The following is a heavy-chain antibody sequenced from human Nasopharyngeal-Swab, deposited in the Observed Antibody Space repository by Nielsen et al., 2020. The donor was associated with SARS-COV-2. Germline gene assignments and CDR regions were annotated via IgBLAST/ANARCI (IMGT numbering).Heavy chain of an antibody. D-gene: IGHD3-3*01. CDR3: ARGGQGAYYDFWSGTPYYYYGMDV. CDR2: ISYDGSNK. CDR1: GFTFSSYA. V-gene: IGHV3-30*04. Sequence: GESLKISCAASGFTFSSYAMHWVRQAPGKGLEWVAVISYDGSNKHYADSVKGRFTISRDNSKNTLSLQMNSLRAEDTAVYYCARGGQGAYYDFWSGTPYYYYGMDVWGQGTTVTVSS. J-gene: IGHJ6*02.